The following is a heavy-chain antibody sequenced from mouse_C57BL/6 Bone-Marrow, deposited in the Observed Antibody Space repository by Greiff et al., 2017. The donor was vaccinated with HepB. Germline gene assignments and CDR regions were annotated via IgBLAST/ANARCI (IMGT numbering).Heavy chain of an antibody. D-gene: IGHD2-2*01. CDR3: ARKEVTTDFDY. Sequence: QVQLQQPGAELVKPGASVKLSCKASGYNFTSYWMQWVKQRPGQGLEWIGEIDPSDSYTNYNQKFKGKATLTVDTSSSTAYMQLSSLTSEDSAVYYCARKEVTTDFDYWGQGTTLTVSS. V-gene: IGHV1-50*01. J-gene: IGHJ2*01. CDR2: IDPSDSYT. CDR1: GYNFTSYW.